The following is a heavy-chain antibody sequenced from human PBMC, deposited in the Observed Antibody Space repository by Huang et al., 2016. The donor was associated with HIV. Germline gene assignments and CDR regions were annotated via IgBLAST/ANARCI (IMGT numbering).Heavy chain of an antibody. CDR2: ISASSGDT. V-gene: IGHV1-18*01. CDR1: GYTFTSYG. Sequence: QIQLMQSGPELKQPGASVKVSCTASGYTFTSYGITWVRQAPGKGPGWMGWISASSGDTEYAQKVQGRVTLTTDTSTNIAYMELRSLRSDDTAKYYCARDPKYHRIGYYRQRRGIDIWGQGTMVIVSS. CDR3: ARDPKYHRIGYYRQRRGIDI. D-gene: IGHD3-22*01. J-gene: IGHJ3*02.